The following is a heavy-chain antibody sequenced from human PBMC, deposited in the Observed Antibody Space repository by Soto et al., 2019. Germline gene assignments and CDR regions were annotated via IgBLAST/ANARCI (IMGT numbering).Heavy chain of an antibody. CDR1: GFTFSSYG. CDR2: ISYDGSNK. CDR3: AKGGPPMDGFPFGELLHDY. V-gene: IGHV3-30*18. J-gene: IGHJ4*02. D-gene: IGHD3-10*01. Sequence: QVQLVESGGGVVQPGRSLRLSCAASGFTFSSYGMHWVRQAPGKGLEWVAVISYDGSNKYYADSVKGRFTISRDNSKNTLYLQMNSLRAEDTAVYYCAKGGPPMDGFPFGELLHDYWGQGTLVTVSS.